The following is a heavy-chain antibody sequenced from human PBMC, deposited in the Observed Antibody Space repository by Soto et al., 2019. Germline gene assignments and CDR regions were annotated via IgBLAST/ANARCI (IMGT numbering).Heavy chain of an antibody. CDR2: IYYSGST. D-gene: IGHD6-6*01. CDR3: AREGAAPYYYYGMDV. CDR1: DGSISSGGYF. J-gene: IGHJ6*02. Sequence: QVQLQESGPGLVKPSQTLSLTCTVSDGSISSGGYFWSWIRQHPGKGLEWIGFIYYSGSTYYNPSLKSRVTISVDPSKNQVSLKLSSVTAADTAVYYCAREGAAPYYYYGMDVWGQGTTVTVSS. V-gene: IGHV4-31*03.